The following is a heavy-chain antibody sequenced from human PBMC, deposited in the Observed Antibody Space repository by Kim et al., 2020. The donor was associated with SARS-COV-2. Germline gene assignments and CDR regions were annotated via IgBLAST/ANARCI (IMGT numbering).Heavy chain of an antibody. CDR1: GGSMTNADDY. CDR3: ARHRGRYESPQWYYG. J-gene: IGHJ6*01. V-gene: IGHV4-39*01. D-gene: IGHD1-1*01. CDR2: IYHSGNT. Sequence: SETLSLTCSVSGGSMTNADDYWAWIRQPPAPAKGLEWIGTIYHSGNTYYNPSLESCLTISVDTSKRQFSLNLSSVTAADTAVYYCARHRGRYESPQWYYG.